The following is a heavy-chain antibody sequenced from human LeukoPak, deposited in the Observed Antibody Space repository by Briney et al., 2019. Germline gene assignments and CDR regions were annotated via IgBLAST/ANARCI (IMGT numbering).Heavy chain of an antibody. V-gene: IGHV4-59*01. CDR3: ARARNYYDSSGSTLIWFDP. J-gene: IGHJ5*02. Sequence: SETLSLTCTVSGGSISSYYWSWIRQPPGKGLEWIGYIYYSGSTNYNPSLKSRVTISVDTSKNQFSLKLSSVTAADTAVYYCARARNYYDSSGSTLIWFDPWGQGTLVTVSS. CDR1: GGSISSYY. CDR2: IYYSGST. D-gene: IGHD3-22*01.